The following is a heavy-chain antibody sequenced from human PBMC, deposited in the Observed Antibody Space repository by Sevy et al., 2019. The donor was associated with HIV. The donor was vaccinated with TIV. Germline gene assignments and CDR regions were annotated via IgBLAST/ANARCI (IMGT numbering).Heavy chain of an antibody. CDR2: ISTYNANA. CDR1: GYTFSDYG. V-gene: IGHV1-18*01. J-gene: IGHJ6*02. Sequence: ASVKVSCKSSGYTFSDYGISWVRQAPGQGVEWMGWISTYNANANYAQKFQGRVTMTTDTSTSTAYMELRSLRSDDTAVYYCARAGFLEWPYNAMDVWGQGTTVTVSS. D-gene: IGHD3-3*01. CDR3: ARAGFLEWPYNAMDV.